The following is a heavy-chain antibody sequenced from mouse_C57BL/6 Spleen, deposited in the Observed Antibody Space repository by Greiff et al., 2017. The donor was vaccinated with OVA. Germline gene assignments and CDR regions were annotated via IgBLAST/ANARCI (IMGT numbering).Heavy chain of an antibody. CDR3: ARGEVTTVVANGAMDY. J-gene: IGHJ4*01. CDR1: GYSITSGYY. Sequence: QSGPGLVKPSQSLSLTCSVTGYSITSGYYWNWIRQFPGNKLEWMGYISYDGSNNYNPSLKNRISITRDTSKNQFFLKLNSVTTEDTATYYGARGEVTTVVANGAMDYWGQGTSVTVSS. CDR2: ISYDGSN. V-gene: IGHV3-6*01. D-gene: IGHD1-1*01.